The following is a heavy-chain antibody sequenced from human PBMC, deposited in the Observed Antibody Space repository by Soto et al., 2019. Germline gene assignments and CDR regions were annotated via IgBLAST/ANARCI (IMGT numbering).Heavy chain of an antibody. CDR3: ARAVAVPADFDY. CDR1: GYTFTGYA. J-gene: IGHJ4*02. D-gene: IGHD6-19*01. V-gene: IGHV1-3*05. CDR2: INAGNGNT. Sequence: QVQLVQSGAEEKKPGASVKVSCKASGYTFTGYAMHWVRQAPGQRVEGMGWINAGNGNTKYSQKFQGRVTITRAKSARAAYMELSSLSSEDTAVYYCARAVAVPADFDYWGQGTLVTVSS.